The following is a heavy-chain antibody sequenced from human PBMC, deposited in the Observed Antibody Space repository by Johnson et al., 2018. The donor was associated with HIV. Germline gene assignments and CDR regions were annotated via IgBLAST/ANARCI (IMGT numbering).Heavy chain of an antibody. CDR2: VGTAGDT. J-gene: IGHJ3*02. CDR1: GFSFNNYG. Sequence: VQLVESGGGVVQPGGSLRLSCAASGFSFNNYGMHWVRQSPGKGLEWVSAVGTAGDTFYPGSVKGRFTISREDAKNSLYLQMNSPSAGDTAVYYCAKGLGWELLTHDAFDIWGQGTMVTVSS. V-gene: IGHV3-13*01. D-gene: IGHD1-26*01. CDR3: AKGLGWELLTHDAFDI.